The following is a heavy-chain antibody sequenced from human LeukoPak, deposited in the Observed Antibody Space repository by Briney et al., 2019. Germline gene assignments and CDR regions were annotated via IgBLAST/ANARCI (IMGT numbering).Heavy chain of an antibody. Sequence: SETLFLTCTVSGASIRSGDYYWSWIRQPPGKGLEWIGYIYDSGSTYYNPSLKSRITISVDTSENRFSLKLSSVTATDTAVYYCARDCSGGSCYGAFDIWGQGTMVTVSS. D-gene: IGHD2-15*01. CDR1: GASIRSGDYY. J-gene: IGHJ3*02. V-gene: IGHV4-30-4*01. CDR2: IYDSGST. CDR3: ARDCSGGSCYGAFDI.